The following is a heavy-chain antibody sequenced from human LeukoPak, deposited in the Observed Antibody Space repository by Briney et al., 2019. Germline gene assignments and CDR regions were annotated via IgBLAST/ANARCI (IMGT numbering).Heavy chain of an antibody. V-gene: IGHV4-59*13. CDR2: IDYSGSS. CDR1: GGSISSYA. Sequence: AETLSLTCSVSGGSISSYAWTWIRQPPGTGLEWIWFIDYSGSSNYNPSLTSRVTISADPSTNHFSLNLTSVTAADTAVYFCARDHPVADWAPDIWGRGTMVTVSS. CDR3: ARDHPVADWAPDI. J-gene: IGHJ3*02. D-gene: IGHD3-9*01.